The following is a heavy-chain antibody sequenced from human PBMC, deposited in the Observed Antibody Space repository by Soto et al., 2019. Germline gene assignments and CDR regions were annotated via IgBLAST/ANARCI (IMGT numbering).Heavy chain of an antibody. CDR3: GVNIWGSHRLRNHGMDF. V-gene: IGHV1-69*13. D-gene: IGHD3-16*02. CDR1: GGTLTISSPG. Sequence: GASVKFSCKASGGTLTISSPGISWVRQAPGRGLEWMGGIISMFGTANYAQKFQGRLTITADESTSTAYMALSSLRSEDTAVYYCGVNIWGSHRLRNHGMDFWGQGTAVTVSS. CDR2: IISMFGTA. J-gene: IGHJ6*02.